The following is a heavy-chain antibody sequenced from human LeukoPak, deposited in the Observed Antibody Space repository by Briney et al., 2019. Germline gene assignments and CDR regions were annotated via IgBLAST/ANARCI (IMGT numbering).Heavy chain of an antibody. CDR2: IYYSGST. Sequence: PSGTLSLTCAVSGGPIISGNWWSWVRQPPGKGLEWIGSIYYSGSTYYNPSLKSRVTISVDTSKNQFSLRLSSVTAADTAVYYCARRTFGGVIAYWGQGTLVTVSS. D-gene: IGHD3-16*02. CDR1: GGPIISGNW. V-gene: IGHV4-4*02. CDR3: ARRTFGGVIAY. J-gene: IGHJ4*02.